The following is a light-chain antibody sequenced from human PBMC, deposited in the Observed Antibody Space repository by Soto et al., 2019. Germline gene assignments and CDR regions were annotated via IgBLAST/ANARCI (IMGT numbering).Light chain of an antibody. J-gene: IGKJ1*01. V-gene: IGKV1-5*03. Sequence: DIQMTQSPSTLSASVGDRVTITCRASQSISSWLAWYQQKPGKAPKLLIYKASSLESGVPSRFSGSGSGTEFTRTISSLQPDDFATYYCQQYNSYSRTCGQGTKVDIK. CDR2: KAS. CDR3: QQYNSYSRT. CDR1: QSISSW.